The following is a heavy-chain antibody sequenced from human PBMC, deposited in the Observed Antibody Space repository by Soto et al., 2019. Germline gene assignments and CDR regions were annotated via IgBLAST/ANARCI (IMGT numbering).Heavy chain of an antibody. CDR2: ISATGGST. Sequence: LKLSCAASGFTFSSYTMSWFLQAPGKGLEWVSGISATGGSTYYADSVKGRFTFSRDNSKNTLYLQMNSLRAEDTAVYYCAKGFIRDCGGDCTVETWGQGTLVTVSS. V-gene: IGHV3-23*01. CDR3: AKGFIRDCGGDCTVET. J-gene: IGHJ5*02. D-gene: IGHD2-21*02. CDR1: GFTFSSYT.